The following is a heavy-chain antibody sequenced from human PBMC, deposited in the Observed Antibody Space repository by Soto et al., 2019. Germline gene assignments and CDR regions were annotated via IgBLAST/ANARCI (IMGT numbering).Heavy chain of an antibody. D-gene: IGHD3-22*01. CDR3: AAENYDSSGYYPPVFDY. J-gene: IGHJ4*02. CDR1: GFTFSSYS. CDR2: ISSSSSTI. Sequence: GGSLSLSCAASGFTFSSYSMNWVRQAPGKGLEWVSYISSSSSTIYYADSVKGRFTISRDNAKNSLYLQMNSLRDEDTAVYYCAAENYDSSGYYPPVFDYWGQGTLVTVSS. V-gene: IGHV3-48*02.